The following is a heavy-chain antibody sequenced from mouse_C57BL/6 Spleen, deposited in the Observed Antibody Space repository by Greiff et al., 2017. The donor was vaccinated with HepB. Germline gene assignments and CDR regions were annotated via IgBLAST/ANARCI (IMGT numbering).Heavy chain of an antibody. CDR1: GYTFTSYW. CDR3: TRSAYGSSDWYFDV. CDR2: IYPGNSDT. Sequence: EVQLQQSGTVLARPGASVKMSCKTSGYTFTSYWMHWVKQRPGQGLEWIGAIYPGNSDTSYNQKFKGKAKLTAVTSASTAYMELSSLTNEDSAVYYCTRSAYGSSDWYFDVWGTGTTVTVSS. J-gene: IGHJ1*03. V-gene: IGHV1-5*01. D-gene: IGHD1-1*01.